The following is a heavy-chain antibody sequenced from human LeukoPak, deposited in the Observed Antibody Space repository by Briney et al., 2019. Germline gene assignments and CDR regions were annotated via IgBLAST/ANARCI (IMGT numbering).Heavy chain of an antibody. J-gene: IGHJ5*02. CDR1: GFTFSSYS. Sequence: GGSLRLSCAASGFTFSSYSMNWVRQAPGKGLEWVSSISSSSSYIYYADSVKGRFTISRDNAKNSLYLQMNSLRAEDTAAYYCAREPDDYGDYFEYNWFDPWGQGTLVTVSS. CDR3: AREPDDYGDYFEYNWFDP. V-gene: IGHV3-21*01. D-gene: IGHD4-17*01. CDR2: ISSSSSYI.